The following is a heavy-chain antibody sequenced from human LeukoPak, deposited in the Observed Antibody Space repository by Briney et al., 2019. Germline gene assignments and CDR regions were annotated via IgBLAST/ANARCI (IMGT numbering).Heavy chain of an antibody. CDR1: GFTFSSYS. CDR2: ISSSSSTI. Sequence: GGSLRLSCAASGFTFSSYSMNWVRQAPGKGLEWVSYISSSSSTIYYADSVKGRFTISRDNAKNSLYLQMNSLRAEDTAVYYCARDHTTVTTSKGYWGQGTLVTVSS. D-gene: IGHD4-17*01. V-gene: IGHV3-48*01. J-gene: IGHJ4*02. CDR3: ARDHTTVTTSKGY.